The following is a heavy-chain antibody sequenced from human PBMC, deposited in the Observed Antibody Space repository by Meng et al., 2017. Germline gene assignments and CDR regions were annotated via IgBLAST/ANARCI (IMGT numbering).Heavy chain of an antibody. V-gene: IGHV3-74*01. D-gene: IGHD1-26*01. J-gene: IGHJ4*02. CDR3: AREARSGSLGSGVADY. Sequence: GESLKISCAASGFTFDDYAMHWVRQAPGKGLVWVSRINSDGSSTSYADSVKGRFTISRDNAKNTLYLQMNSLRAEDTAVYYCAREARSGSLGSGVADYWGQGTLVTVSS. CDR1: GFTFDDYA. CDR2: INSDGSST.